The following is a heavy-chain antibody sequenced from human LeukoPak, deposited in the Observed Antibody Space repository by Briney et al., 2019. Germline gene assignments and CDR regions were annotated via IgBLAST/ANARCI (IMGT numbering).Heavy chain of an antibody. Sequence: PGGSLRLSCAASGFTFSSYSMNWVRQAPGKGLEWVSYISSSSSNIYYADSAKGRFTISRDNAKNSLYLQMNSLRAGDTAVYYCAREAAGYYYYMDVWGKGTTVTVSS. CDR1: GFTFSSYS. CDR3: AREAAGYYYYMDV. J-gene: IGHJ6*03. D-gene: IGHD2-15*01. CDR2: ISSSSSNI. V-gene: IGHV3-48*04.